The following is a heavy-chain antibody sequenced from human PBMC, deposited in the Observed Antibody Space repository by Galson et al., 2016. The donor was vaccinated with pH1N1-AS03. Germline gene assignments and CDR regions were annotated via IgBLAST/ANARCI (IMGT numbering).Heavy chain of an antibody. CDR2: IHYSGST. CDR1: GGSINSHY. CDR3: AVLKPGYTSGGGSIDY. V-gene: IGHV4-59*03. D-gene: IGHD5-18*01. Sequence: SETLSLTCTVSGGSINSHYWSWIRQPPGKGLEWIGCIHYSGSTNYNPSLKSRVTISIDTSNNQFSLKLTSVTAADTAVYYCAVLKPGYTSGGGSIDYWGQGTVVTVSS. J-gene: IGHJ4*02.